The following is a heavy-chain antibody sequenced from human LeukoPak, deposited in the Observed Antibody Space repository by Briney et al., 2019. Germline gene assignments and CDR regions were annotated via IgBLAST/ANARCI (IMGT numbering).Heavy chain of an antibody. Sequence: ASVKVSCKASGYTFTSYYMHWVRQAPGQGLEWMGIINPSGGSTSYAQKFQGRVTMTRDMSTSTVYMELSSLRSEDTAVYYCARDGPDYSSSSEVDYWGQGTLVTVSS. D-gene: IGHD6-6*01. V-gene: IGHV1-46*01. CDR3: ARDGPDYSSSSEVDY. J-gene: IGHJ4*02. CDR1: GYTFTSYY. CDR2: INPSGGST.